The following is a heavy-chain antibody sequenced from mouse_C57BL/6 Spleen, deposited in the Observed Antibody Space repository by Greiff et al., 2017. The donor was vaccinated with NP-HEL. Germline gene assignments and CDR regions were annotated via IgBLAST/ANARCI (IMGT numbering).Heavy chain of an antibody. J-gene: IGHJ4*01. Sequence: EVKLMESGGGLVKPGGSLKLSCAASGFTFSSYAMSWVRQTPEKRLEWVATISDGGSYTYYPDNVKGRFTISRDNAKNNLYLQMSHLKSEDTAMYYCAREDGSSYGGAMDYWGQGTSVTVSS. D-gene: IGHD1-1*01. V-gene: IGHV5-4*01. CDR3: AREDGSSYGGAMDY. CDR2: ISDGGSYT. CDR1: GFTFSSYA.